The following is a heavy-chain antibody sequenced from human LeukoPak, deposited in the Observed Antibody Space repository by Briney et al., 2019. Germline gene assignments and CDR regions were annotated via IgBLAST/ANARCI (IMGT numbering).Heavy chain of an antibody. Sequence: SETLSLNCAVYSGSFSGYYWSWIRQPPGKGLEWIGEINHSGSTNYNPSLKSRVTISVDTSKNQFSLKLSSVTAADTAVYYCARTREKGGYYYHDAFDIWGQGTMVTVSS. V-gene: IGHV4-34*01. CDR2: INHSGST. J-gene: IGHJ3*02. D-gene: IGHD3-22*01. CDR1: SGSFSGYY. CDR3: ARTREKGGYYYHDAFDI.